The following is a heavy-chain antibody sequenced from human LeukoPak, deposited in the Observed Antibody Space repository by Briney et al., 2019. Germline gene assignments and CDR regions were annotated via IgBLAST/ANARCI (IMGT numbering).Heavy chain of an antibody. CDR2: VSPADGDT. Sequence: ASVKVSCKASGYTFTNHYIQWVRQAPGQGLEWMGWVSPADGDTNFARKFQDRVAMTRDTSISTVYMELSRLRYDDTAVYYCARGGRRTKDRDAFDIWGQGTMVTVSS. D-gene: IGHD6-25*01. J-gene: IGHJ3*02. V-gene: IGHV1-2*02. CDR1: GYTFTNHY. CDR3: ARGGRRTKDRDAFDI.